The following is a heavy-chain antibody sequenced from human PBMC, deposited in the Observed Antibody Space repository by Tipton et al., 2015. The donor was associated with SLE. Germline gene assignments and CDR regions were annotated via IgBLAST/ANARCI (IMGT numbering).Heavy chain of an antibody. Sequence: TLSLTCTVSGGSISSSSYYWSWIRQPPGKGLEWIGYIYTSGSTNYNPSLKSRVTISIDTSKNQFSLKLSSVTAADTAVYYCARMGISYGKYHFDYWGQGTLVTVSS. CDR1: GGSISSSSYY. J-gene: IGHJ4*02. CDR3: ARMGISYGKYHFDY. V-gene: IGHV4-61*01. CDR2: IYTSGST. D-gene: IGHD5-18*01.